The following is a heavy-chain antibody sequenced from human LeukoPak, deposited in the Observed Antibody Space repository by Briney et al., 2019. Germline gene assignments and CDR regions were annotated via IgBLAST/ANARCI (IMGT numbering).Heavy chain of an antibody. CDR3: ARGMVRGVIPNPLGY. D-gene: IGHD3-10*01. CDR2: ISYDGSNK. J-gene: IGHJ4*02. V-gene: IGHV3-30-3*01. Sequence: PGRSLRLSCAASGFTFSSYAMHWVRQAPGKGLEWVAVISYDGSNKYYADSVKGRFTISRDNSKNTLYLQMNSLRAEDTAVYYCARGMVRGVIPNPLGYWGQGTLVTVSS. CDR1: GFTFSSYA.